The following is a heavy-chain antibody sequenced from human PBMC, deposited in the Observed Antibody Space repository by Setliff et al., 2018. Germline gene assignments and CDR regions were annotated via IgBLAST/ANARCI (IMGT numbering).Heavy chain of an antibody. CDR1: GGSFSGYY. CDR3: VRDDADNYDAFDN. Sequence: ETLSLTCAVYGGSFSGYYWSWVRQAPGKGLEWVADIKQDGSTKYYLDSVKGRFTISRDNAKRSLYLQMNGLRADDTGVYYCVRDDADNYDAFDNWGQGTLVT. V-gene: IGHV3-7*01. D-gene: IGHD3-22*01. CDR2: IKQDGSTK. J-gene: IGHJ3*02.